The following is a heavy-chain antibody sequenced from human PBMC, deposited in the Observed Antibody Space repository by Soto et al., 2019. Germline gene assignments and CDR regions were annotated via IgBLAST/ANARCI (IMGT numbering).Heavy chain of an antibody. J-gene: IGHJ4*02. V-gene: IGHV4-30-4*01. CDR3: ARDPIFYYASSGYGGSYFDY. Sequence: SETLSVTCAVSGASVTSDDYYWSWIRHPPGKGLEWIGYIYHSGITYYNPSLKSRVSISIDTSQNQFSLKLTSLTAADTAVYYCARDPIFYYASSGYGGSYFDYWGQGSRVTVSS. CDR1: GASVTSDDYY. D-gene: IGHD3-22*01. CDR2: IYHSGIT.